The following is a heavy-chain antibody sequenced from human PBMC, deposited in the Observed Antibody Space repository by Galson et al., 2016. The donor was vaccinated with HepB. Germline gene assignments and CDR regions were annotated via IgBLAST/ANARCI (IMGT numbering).Heavy chain of an antibody. Sequence: SLRLSCAASGITFNIHALNWVRQAPGKGLEWVSTISGGGDTTYYADSVKGRFTISRDNSKNTLFLQMNRLRVEDTAVYYCATFSYYSGSGCYWGQGTLVTVSS. V-gene: IGHV3-23*01. D-gene: IGHD3-10*01. CDR3: ATFSYYSGSGCY. J-gene: IGHJ4*02. CDR1: GITFNIHA. CDR2: ISGGGDTT.